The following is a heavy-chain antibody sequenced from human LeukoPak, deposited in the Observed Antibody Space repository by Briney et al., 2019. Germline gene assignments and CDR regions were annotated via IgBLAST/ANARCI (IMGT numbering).Heavy chain of an antibody. CDR1: GFTVSNNY. J-gene: IGHJ4*02. CDR2: IYRGGST. CDR3: AGSYVSRSFDY. D-gene: IGHD3-16*01. Sequence: GGSLSFSCAASGFTVSNNYMSWVRQAPGKGLDWVSIIYRGGSTYYADSVKDRFTISRDNSKNTVYLQMNSLRAEDTAVYYCAGSYVSRSFDYWGQGTLVTVSS. V-gene: IGHV3-66*01.